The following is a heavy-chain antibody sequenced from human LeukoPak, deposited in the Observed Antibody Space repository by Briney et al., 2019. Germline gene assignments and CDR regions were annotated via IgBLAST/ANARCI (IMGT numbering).Heavy chain of an antibody. Sequence: PSQTLSLTCAVSGGSISSGGYSWSWIRQPPGKGLEWIGYIYHSGSTYYNPSLKSRVTISVDRSKNQFSLKLSSVTAADTAVYYCARSYGSGSYSYGMDVWGRGTTVTVSS. V-gene: IGHV4-30-2*01. J-gene: IGHJ6*02. CDR2: IYHSGST. D-gene: IGHD3-10*01. CDR3: ARSYGSGSYSYGMDV. CDR1: GGSISSGGYS.